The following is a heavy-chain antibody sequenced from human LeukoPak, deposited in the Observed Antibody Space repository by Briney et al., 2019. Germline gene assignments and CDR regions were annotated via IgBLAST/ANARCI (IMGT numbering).Heavy chain of an antibody. CDR3: ATSSSDEVLDDY. V-gene: IGHV1-69-2*01. J-gene: IGHJ4*02. Sequence: GASVKVSCKASGYTFTDYYMHWVQQAPGKGLEWMGRVDPEDGETIYAEKFQGRVTITADTSTDTAYMELSSLRSEDTAVYYCATSSSDEVLDDYWGQGTLVTVSS. CDR2: VDPEDGET. D-gene: IGHD3-10*01. CDR1: GYTFTDYY.